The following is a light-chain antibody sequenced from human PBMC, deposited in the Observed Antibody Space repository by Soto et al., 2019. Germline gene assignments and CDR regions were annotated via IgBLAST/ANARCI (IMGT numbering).Light chain of an antibody. CDR1: RSVSSY. CDR2: DAS. J-gene: IGKJ3*01. V-gene: IGKV3-11*01. Sequence: EIVLTRSPAPLSLSPGERATLSCRASRSVSSYLAGYQQKPGQAPRLLIYDASNRATGIPARFSGSGSGTDFTLTINSLEPEDFAVYYCQQRSNWPPLVTFGPGTKVDIK. CDR3: QQRSNWPPLVT.